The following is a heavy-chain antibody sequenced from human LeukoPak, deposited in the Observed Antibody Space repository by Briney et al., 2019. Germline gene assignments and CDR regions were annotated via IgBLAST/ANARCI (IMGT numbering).Heavy chain of an antibody. CDR3: ARAAAETGAFRDNWFDP. D-gene: IGHD6-13*01. CDR1: GFTFSRYD. J-gene: IGHJ5*02. Sequence: GGSLRLSCVAFGFTFSRYDVHWVRQAPGKGLEWVAVTSDDGKKKIYADSVKGRFTISRDNSKNTLYLQMSSLRAEDTALYYCARAAAETGAFRDNWFDPWGQGTLVTVSS. CDR2: TSDDGKKK. V-gene: IGHV3-30*04.